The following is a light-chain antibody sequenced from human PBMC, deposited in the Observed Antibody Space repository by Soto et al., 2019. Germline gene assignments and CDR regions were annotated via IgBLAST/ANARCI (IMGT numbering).Light chain of an antibody. CDR3: HQYDSLPLT. V-gene: IGKV3-20*01. J-gene: IGKJ4*01. CDR1: QSVTSNY. Sequence: EIVLTQSPGTLSLSPGERATLSCGASQSVTSNYLAWYQQKPGQAPRLLIFGASIRVTGIPDRFIGSGSGTDFTLTISRLEPDDFAVYYCHQYDSLPLTFGGGTKVDIK. CDR2: GAS.